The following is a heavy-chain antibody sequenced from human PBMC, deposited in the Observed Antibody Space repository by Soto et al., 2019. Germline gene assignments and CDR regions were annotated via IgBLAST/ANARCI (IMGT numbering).Heavy chain of an antibody. CDR3: ARGSPFYYHYYLAV. Sequence: GESLKISCKGSGYDFNSYWIAWVRQMPGKGLEWMGIIYPGDSETRYSPSFQGQVTISGDKSISTAYLQWSSLKASDTAMYYCARGSPFYYHYYLAVWGKGTTVTVSS. V-gene: IGHV5-51*01. J-gene: IGHJ6*03. CDR1: GYDFNSYW. CDR2: IYPGDSET.